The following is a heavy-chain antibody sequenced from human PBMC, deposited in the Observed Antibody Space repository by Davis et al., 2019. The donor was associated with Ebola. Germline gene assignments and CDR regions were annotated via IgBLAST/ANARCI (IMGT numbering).Heavy chain of an antibody. CDR2: IYSGGST. CDR3: ARQSQYYDILTGIPYDAFDI. J-gene: IGHJ3*02. Sequence: GESLKISCAASGFTVSSNYMSWVRQAPGKGLEWVSVIYSGGSTYYADSVKGRFTISRDNSKNTLYLQMNSLRAEDTAVYYCARQSQYYDILTGIPYDAFDIWGQGTMVTVSS. D-gene: IGHD3-9*01. V-gene: IGHV3-66*04. CDR1: GFTVSSNY.